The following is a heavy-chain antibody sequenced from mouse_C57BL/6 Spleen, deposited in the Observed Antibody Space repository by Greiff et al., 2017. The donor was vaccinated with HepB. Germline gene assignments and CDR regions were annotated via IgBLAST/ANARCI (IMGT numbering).Heavy chain of an antibody. D-gene: IGHD2-4*01. CDR2: IHPNSGST. V-gene: IGHV1-64*01. Sequence: QVQLQQPGAELVKPGASVKLSCKASGYTFTSYWMHWVKQRPGQGLEWIGMIHPNSGSTNYNEKLKSKATLTVDKSSSTAYMQLSSLTSEDSAVYYCARCDYDASSYWYFDVWGTGTTVTVSS. CDR1: GYTFTSYW. J-gene: IGHJ1*03. CDR3: ARCDYDASSYWYFDV.